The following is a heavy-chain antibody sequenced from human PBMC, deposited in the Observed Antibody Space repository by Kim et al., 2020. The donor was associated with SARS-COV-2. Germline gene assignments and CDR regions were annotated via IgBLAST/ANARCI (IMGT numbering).Heavy chain of an antibody. CDR1: GGTFSSYA. J-gene: IGHJ4*02. CDR2: IIPIFGTA. V-gene: IGHV1-69*13. CDR3: ARDLTQSNGGLEC. Sequence: SVKVSCKASGGTFSSYAISWVRQAPGQGLEWMGGIIPIFGTANYAQKFQGRVTITADESTSTAYMELSSLRSEDTAVYYCARDLTQSNGGLECWGQGTLVTVSS. D-gene: IGHD2-8*01.